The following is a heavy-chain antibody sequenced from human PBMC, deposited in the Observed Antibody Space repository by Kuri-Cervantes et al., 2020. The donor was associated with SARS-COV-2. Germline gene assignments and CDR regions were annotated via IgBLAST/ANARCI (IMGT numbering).Heavy chain of an antibody. CDR2: IIPIFGTA. CDR1: GGTFSSYA. D-gene: IGHD6-19*01. CDR3: ARDRGEQWLVSHYYYYGMDV. Sequence: SVKVSCKASGGTFSSYAISWVRQAPGQGLEWMVGIIPIFGTANYAQKFQGRVTITADKSTSTAYMELSSLRSEDTAVYYCARDRGEQWLVSHYYYYGMDVWGQGTTVTVSS. V-gene: IGHV1-69*06. J-gene: IGHJ6*02.